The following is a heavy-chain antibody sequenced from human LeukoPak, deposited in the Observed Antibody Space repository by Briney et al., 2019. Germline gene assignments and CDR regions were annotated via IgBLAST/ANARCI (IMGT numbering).Heavy chain of an antibody. J-gene: IGHJ4*02. D-gene: IGHD3-9*01. V-gene: IGHV4-4*02. CDR1: GVSISSSEW. CDR3: GKTDIYFNPIDY. CDR2: IHRDGRT. Sequence: SETLSLTCAVSGVSISSSEWWIWVRQPPGQGLECIGEIHRDGRTRYNPSLKSRVTMSMDYSKNQFSLSVTSVTAADTAIYYCGKTDIYFNPIDYWGPGSLVTVSS.